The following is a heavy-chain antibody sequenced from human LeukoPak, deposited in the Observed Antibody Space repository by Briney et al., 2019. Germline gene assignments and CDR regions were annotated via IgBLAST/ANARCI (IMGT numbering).Heavy chain of an antibody. Sequence: GGSLRLSCAVSGFTVSGNYMSWVRQAPGKGLEWVSVLYSGGTAYYADSVEGRFIISRDSSKNTLYLQLNSLRAEDTAIYYCTTSGTGDYYYGMDVWGQGTTVTVSS. CDR1: GFTVSGNY. J-gene: IGHJ6*02. CDR2: LYSGGTA. D-gene: IGHD2/OR15-2a*01. V-gene: IGHV3-66*01. CDR3: TTSGTGDYYYGMDV.